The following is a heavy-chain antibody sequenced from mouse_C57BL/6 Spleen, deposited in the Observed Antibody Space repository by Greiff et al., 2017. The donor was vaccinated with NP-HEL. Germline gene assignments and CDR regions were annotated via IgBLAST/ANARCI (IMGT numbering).Heavy chain of an antibody. CDR2: IYPGDGDP. Sequence: VPLQQSGAELVKPGASVKISCKASGYAFSNYRMHWVKQRPGKGLEWIGKIYPGDGDPNYNGKFQGKATLTADKASSTAYMQLSSLTSEYSAVDVCARSWYYDSSADFDVWGTGTTVTVSS. D-gene: IGHD1-1*01. CDR3: ARSWYYDSSADFDV. CDR1: GYAFSNYR. V-gene: IGHV1-80*01. J-gene: IGHJ1*03.